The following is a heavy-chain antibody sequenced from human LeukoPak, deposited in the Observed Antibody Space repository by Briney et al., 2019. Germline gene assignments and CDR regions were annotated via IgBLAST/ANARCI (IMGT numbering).Heavy chain of an antibody. CDR3: ARHQSFVGSSWSLFDY. D-gene: IGHD6-13*01. CDR2: SYYTGTA. CDR1: GCTGSNNSYD. J-gene: IGHJ4*02. Sequence: SETLSCTGSGSGCTGSNNSYDWRGIRQPPGSRLECIGNSYYTGTAYYNPALRTRATISVVTSTNQYPLKLSSVAAAVTAVSYCARHQSFVGSSWSLFDYWGQGTLVTVSS. V-gene: IGHV4-39*01.